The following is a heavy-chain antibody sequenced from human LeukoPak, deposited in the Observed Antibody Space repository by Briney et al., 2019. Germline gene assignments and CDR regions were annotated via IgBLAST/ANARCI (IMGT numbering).Heavy chain of an antibody. CDR1: GGSISSGGYY. J-gene: IGHJ4*02. CDR3: ARGYGGDGVDY. V-gene: IGHV4-31*03. Sequence: PSETLSLTCTVSGGSISSGGYYWSWIRQHPGKGLEWIGYIYYSGSTYYNPSLKSRVTISVDTSKNQFSLKLSSVTAADTAVYYCARGYGGDGVDYWGQGTLVTVSS. D-gene: IGHD2-21*02. CDR2: IYYSGST.